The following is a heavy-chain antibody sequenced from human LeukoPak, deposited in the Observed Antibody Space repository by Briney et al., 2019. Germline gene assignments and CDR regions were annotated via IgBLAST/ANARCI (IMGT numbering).Heavy chain of an antibody. J-gene: IGHJ6*04. CDR2: TSFDGSDK. CDR3: ARDHLERRPRAYYYLSGSYYPLYGMDV. D-gene: IGHD3-10*01. CDR1: GFTFSSYA. V-gene: IGHV3-30*04. Sequence: GGSLRLSCAASGFTFSSYAMFWVRQAPGKELEWVALTSFDGSDKYYADSVKGRFTISRDNSKNTLYLGMNSLRAEDTAVYYCARDHLERRPRAYYYLSGSYYPLYGMDVWGKGTTVTVSS.